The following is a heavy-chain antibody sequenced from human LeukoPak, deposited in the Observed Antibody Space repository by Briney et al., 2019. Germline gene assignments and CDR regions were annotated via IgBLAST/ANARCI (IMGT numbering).Heavy chain of an antibody. J-gene: IGHJ4*02. D-gene: IGHD5-18*01. V-gene: IGHV4-34*01. CDR1: GGSFSGYY. CDR2: INHSGST. CDR3: ARGRRGYGYGPRGETLDY. Sequence: SETLSLTCAVYGGSFSGYYWSWIRQPPGKGLEWIGEINHSGSTNYNPSLKSRVTISVDTSKNQFSLKLSSVTAADTAVYYCARGRRGYGYGPRGETLDYWGQGTLVTVSS.